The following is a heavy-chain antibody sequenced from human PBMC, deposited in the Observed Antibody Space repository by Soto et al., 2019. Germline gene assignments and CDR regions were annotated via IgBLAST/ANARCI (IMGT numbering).Heavy chain of an antibody. Sequence: PSETLSLTCTVSGGSISSYYWSWIRQPPWKGLEWIGYIYYSGSTNYNPSLKSRVTISVDTSKNQFSLKLSSVTAADTAVYYCARDQSVGSSVVTPSEGHYYYYYGMDVWGQGTTVTVSS. V-gene: IGHV4-59*01. CDR3: ARDQSVGSSVVTPSEGHYYYYYGMDV. CDR2: IYYSGST. J-gene: IGHJ6*02. D-gene: IGHD2-21*02. CDR1: GGSISSYY.